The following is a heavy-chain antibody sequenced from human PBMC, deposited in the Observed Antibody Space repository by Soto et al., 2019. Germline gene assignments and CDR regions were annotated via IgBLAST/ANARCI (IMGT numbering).Heavy chain of an antibody. CDR3: ARKYLPYYGSGSPYGMDV. J-gene: IGHJ6*02. V-gene: IGHV4-34*01. CDR1: GGSFSGYY. Sequence: QVQLQQWGAGLLKPSETLSLTCGVYGGSFSGYYWSWIRQPPGKGLEWIGEVNHSGSTNYNPSLKSRVTIAVDXXKXQXXLQLSSVTAADAALYYCARKYLPYYGSGSPYGMDVWGQGTTVTVSS. D-gene: IGHD3-10*01. CDR2: VNHSGST.